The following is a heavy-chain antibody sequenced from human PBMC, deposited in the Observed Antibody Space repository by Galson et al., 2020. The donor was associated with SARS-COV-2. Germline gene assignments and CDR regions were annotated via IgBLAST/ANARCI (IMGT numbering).Heavy chain of an antibody. CDR1: GGSINIYY. Sequence: ASETLSLTCTVSGGSINIYYWSWIRQSPGKGLEWIGYLYYGGKTNYNPSLKSRVTISVDTSKSQVSLTLSSVTAADTAVYYCARLPVVWGVDYWGQGILVTVSS. CDR2: LYYGGKT. J-gene: IGHJ4*02. V-gene: IGHV4-59*01. CDR3: ARLPVVWGVDY. D-gene: IGHD3-10*01.